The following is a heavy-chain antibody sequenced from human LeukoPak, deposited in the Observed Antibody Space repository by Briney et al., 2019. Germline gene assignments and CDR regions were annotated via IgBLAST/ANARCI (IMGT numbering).Heavy chain of an antibody. V-gene: IGHV4-38-2*01. CDR2: IYHSGIT. J-gene: IGHJ6*03. CDR1: GYSLSVGYY. D-gene: IGHD6-13*01. CDR3: ARAAFHYYYYMDV. Sequence: SETLSLTCAVSGYSLSVGYYRGWIRQSPGKGLEWIGSIYHSGITYYKPSLKSRVSISVDTSKNQFSLNPSSVTAADTAVYYCARAAFHYYYYMDVWGKGTTVTVSS.